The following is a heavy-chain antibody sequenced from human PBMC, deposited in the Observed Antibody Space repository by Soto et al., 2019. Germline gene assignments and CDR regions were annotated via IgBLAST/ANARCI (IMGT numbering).Heavy chain of an antibody. CDR3: AKGAYCSCGSCYSSDYYYYMDV. J-gene: IGHJ6*03. Sequence: GGSLRLSCAASGFTFSSYAMSWVRQAPGKGLEWVSAISGSGGSTYYADSVKGRFTISRDNSKNTLYLQMNSLRAEDTAVYYCAKGAYCSCGSCYSSDYYYYMDVWGKGTTVTVSS. V-gene: IGHV3-23*01. CDR1: GFTFSSYA. D-gene: IGHD2-15*01. CDR2: ISGSGGST.